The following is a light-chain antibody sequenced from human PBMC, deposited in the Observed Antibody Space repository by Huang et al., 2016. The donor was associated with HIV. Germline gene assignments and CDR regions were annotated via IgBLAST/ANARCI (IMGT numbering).Light chain of an antibody. Sequence: DIQMTQSPSSLSASVGDRVTITCRASQSISSYLNWYQQKPGKAPKLRIYAASSLQSGVPSRFSGSGSGTAFTLTISSLQPEDFATYYCQQSYSTPRTFGQGTKVEIK. V-gene: IGKV1-39*01. J-gene: IGKJ1*01. CDR3: QQSYSTPRT. CDR1: QSISSY. CDR2: AAS.